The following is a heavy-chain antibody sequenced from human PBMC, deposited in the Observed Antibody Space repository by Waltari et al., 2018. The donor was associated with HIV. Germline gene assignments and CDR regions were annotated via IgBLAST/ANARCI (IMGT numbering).Heavy chain of an antibody. CDR2: IRSSWFA. Sequence: QVHLQGSGPGLVKPSETLSLTCTVSGASVTSDNSFWSWSRQPPGRGLEWIGYIRSSWFANCNPSLTGRATISLDKSRNQFSLKLSSVTAADTAVYYCARDKSDSSGYFVYWGQGTLVTVSS. D-gene: IGHD3-22*01. V-gene: IGHV4-61*01. CDR1: GASVTSDNSF. CDR3: ARDKSDSSGYFVY. J-gene: IGHJ4*02.